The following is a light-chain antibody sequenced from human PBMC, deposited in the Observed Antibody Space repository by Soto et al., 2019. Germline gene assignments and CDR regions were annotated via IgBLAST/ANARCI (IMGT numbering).Light chain of an antibody. V-gene: IGKV3-11*01. CDR1: QSVSSY. CDR3: QQYRSWPRT. Sequence: EIVLTQSPATLSLSPGERATLSCRASQSVSSYLAWYQQKPGQAPRLLIYDSSNRAAGIPARFSGSGSGTDFTLTISSLEPEDFGVYYCQQYRSWPRTFGQGTKVEI. CDR2: DSS. J-gene: IGKJ1*01.